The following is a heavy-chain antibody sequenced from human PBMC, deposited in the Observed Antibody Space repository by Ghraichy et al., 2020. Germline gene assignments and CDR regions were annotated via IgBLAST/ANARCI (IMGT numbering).Heavy chain of an antibody. CDR2: ISGNGVSK. CDR3: GKDGYSNYEFEK. CDR1: GFTFSNYA. V-gene: IGHV3-23*01. D-gene: IGHD4-11*01. Sequence: GGSLRLSCAASGFTFSNYALSWVRQAPGKGPEWVSGISGNGVSKKYEDSVKGRFNASREKTKNMLFLQMDSLRVEDKDVDYCGKDGYSNYEFEKWGQGTLVPVSS. J-gene: IGHJ4*02.